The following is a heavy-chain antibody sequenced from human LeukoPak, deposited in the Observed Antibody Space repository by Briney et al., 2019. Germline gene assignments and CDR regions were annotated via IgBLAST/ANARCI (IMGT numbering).Heavy chain of an antibody. V-gene: IGHV4-59*01. CDR3: ARDKGAGSSFDY. D-gene: IGHD1-26*01. Sequence: SETLSLTCTVSGGSISSYYWSWIRQPPGKGLGWIGYTYYSGNTNYNTSLKSRVTISVDTSKNQFSLKLSSVTAADTAVYYCARDKGAGSSFDYWGQGTLVTVSP. CDR2: TYYSGNT. J-gene: IGHJ4*02. CDR1: GGSISSYY.